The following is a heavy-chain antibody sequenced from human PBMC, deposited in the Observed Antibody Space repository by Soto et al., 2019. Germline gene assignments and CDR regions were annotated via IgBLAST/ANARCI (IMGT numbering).Heavy chain of an antibody. CDR2: ISYDGSNK. CDR1: GFTFSSYG. Sequence: GGSLRLSCAASGFTFSSYGMHWVRQAPGKGLEWVAVISYDGSNKYYADSVKGRFTISRDNSKNTLYLQMNSLRAEDTAVYYFAKDESLLSPYDILTGYPRVPVVGMDVWGKGTTVTVS. CDR3: AKDESLLSPYDILTGYPRVPVVGMDV. V-gene: IGHV3-30*18. J-gene: IGHJ6*04. D-gene: IGHD3-9*01.